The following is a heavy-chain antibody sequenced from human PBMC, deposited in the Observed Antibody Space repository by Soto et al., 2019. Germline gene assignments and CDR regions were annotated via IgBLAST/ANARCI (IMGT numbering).Heavy chain of an antibody. CDR2: INPNNGGT. V-gene: IGHV1-2*02. CDR3: ARGGLMVLYYGMDV. CDR1: GYPFTGYY. Sequence: GASVKVSCKASGYPFTGYYMHWVRQAPGQGLEWMGWINPNNGGTYSAQKFQGRVTMTGDTSISTVYMELSSLRSDDTAVYYCARGGLMVLYYGMDVWGQGXTVTVYS. J-gene: IGHJ6*02. D-gene: IGHD2-8*01.